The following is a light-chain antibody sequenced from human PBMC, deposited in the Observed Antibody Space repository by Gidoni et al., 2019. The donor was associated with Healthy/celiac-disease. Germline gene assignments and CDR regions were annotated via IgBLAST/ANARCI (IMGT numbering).Light chain of an antibody. Sequence: DIQMTQSPSSLSASVGDGVTITCRASQSISNYLNWYQQKPGKAPKLLIYAASSLQSGVPSRFSGSGSGTDFTLTISSLQPEDFATYYCQQSYSTPQTFGQGTKLEIK. CDR1: QSISNY. CDR3: QQSYSTPQT. V-gene: IGKV1-39*01. J-gene: IGKJ2*01. CDR2: AAS.